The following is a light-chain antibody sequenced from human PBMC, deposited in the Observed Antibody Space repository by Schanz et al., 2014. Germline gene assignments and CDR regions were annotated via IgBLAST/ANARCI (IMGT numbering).Light chain of an antibody. CDR2: AAS. J-gene: IGKJ2*01. Sequence: DIQMTQSPSSLSASVGDRVTITCRASQSISTFLNWYQQASGTAPRLLIYAASSLQTGVPSRLSGSGSGTHFTSTISSLQPEDISAYYCQQYENLRTFGHGTKREIK. V-gene: IGKV1-33*01. CDR1: QSISTF. CDR3: QQYENLRT.